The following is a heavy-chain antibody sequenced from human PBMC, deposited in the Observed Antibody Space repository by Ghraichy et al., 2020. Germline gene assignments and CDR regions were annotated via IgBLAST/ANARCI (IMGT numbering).Heavy chain of an antibody. CDR1: GGSISSGGDY. Sequence: SETLSLTCTVSGGSISSGGDYWSWIRQHPGKGLEWIGYIYYSGSTYYNTSLKIRVTISVDTSKNQFSLKLSSVTAADTAVYYCASDRYQRDYYYYGMDVCGQGTTVTVSS. CDR3: ASDRYQRDYYYYGMDV. D-gene: IGHD2-2*01. V-gene: IGHV4-31*03. J-gene: IGHJ6*02. CDR2: IYYSGST.